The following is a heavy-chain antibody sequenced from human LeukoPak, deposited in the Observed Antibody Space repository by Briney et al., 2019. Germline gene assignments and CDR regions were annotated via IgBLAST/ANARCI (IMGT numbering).Heavy chain of an antibody. CDR3: AKGSYYDSSGSFYFDY. V-gene: IGHV3-23*01. CDR1: GFTFISYA. Sequence: GSLRLSCVASGFTFISYAMSWVRQAPGKGLEWVSGISGSGDNTYYADSVKGRFTISRDNSKNTLYVQVNSLGTEDTAAYYCAKGSYYDSSGSFYFDYWGQGTLVTVSS. J-gene: IGHJ4*02. D-gene: IGHD3-22*01. CDR2: ISGSGDNT.